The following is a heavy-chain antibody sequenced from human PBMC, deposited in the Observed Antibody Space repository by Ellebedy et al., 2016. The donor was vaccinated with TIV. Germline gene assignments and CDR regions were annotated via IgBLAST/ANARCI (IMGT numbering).Heavy chain of an antibody. Sequence: LRLSCVISGDSVSTDIGWNWIRQSPSRGLEWLGRTYYRSKWNNDYAVSLKSRITINPDTSKNLFSLQLNSVTPEDTAVYYCARGGFGSGMGVWGQGTTVTVSS. V-gene: IGHV6-1*01. D-gene: IGHD3-10*01. CDR1: GDSVSTDIG. J-gene: IGHJ6*02. CDR3: ARGGFGSGMGV. CDR2: TYYRSKWNN.